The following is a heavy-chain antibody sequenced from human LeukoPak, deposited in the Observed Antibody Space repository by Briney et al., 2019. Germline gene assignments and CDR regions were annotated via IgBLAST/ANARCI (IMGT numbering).Heavy chain of an antibody. CDR1: GGSFRGYY. CDR2: INHSGST. Sequence: PSETLSLTCAVYGGSFRGYYWSWIRQPPGKGLEWIGEINHSGSTNYNPSLKSRVTISVDTSKNQFSLKLSSVTAADTAVYYCARGTAAGTRKYFQHWGQGTLVTVSS. D-gene: IGHD6-13*01. CDR3: ARGTAAGTRKYFQH. V-gene: IGHV4-34*01. J-gene: IGHJ1*01.